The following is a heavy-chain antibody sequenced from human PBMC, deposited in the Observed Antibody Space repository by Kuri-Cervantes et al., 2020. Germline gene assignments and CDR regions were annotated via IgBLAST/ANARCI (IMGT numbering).Heavy chain of an antibody. Sequence: SQTLSLTCAVYGGSFSGYYWSWIRQPPGKGLEWIGEINHSGSTNYNPSLKSRVTISVDTSKNQFSLKLSSVTAADTAVYYCARQGYGSFDIWGQGTMVTVSS. V-gene: IGHV4-34*01. CDR1: GGSFSGYY. J-gene: IGHJ3*02. CDR2: INHSGST. CDR3: ARQGYGSFDI. D-gene: IGHD3-16*01.